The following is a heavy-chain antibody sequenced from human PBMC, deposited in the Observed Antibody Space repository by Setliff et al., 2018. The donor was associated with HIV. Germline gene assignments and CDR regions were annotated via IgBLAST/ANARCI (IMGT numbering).Heavy chain of an antibody. D-gene: IGHD1-26*01. CDR1: GGSISSGSYF. CDR2: SFASVST. CDR3: ARLPLRSGSPIDY. V-gene: IGHV4-61*09. Sequence: TLSLTCTVSGGSISSGSYFWTWIRQPAGKGLEWIGHSFASVSTNYNPSLKSRVTISVDTSKNHFSLKLNSVTAADTAVYYCARLPLRSGSPIDYWGQGTLVTVSS. J-gene: IGHJ4*02.